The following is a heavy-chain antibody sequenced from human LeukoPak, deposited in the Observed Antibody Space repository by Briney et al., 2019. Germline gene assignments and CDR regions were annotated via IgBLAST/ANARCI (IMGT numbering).Heavy chain of an antibody. Sequence: PGGSLRLSCAASGFTFSSYAMSWVRQAPGKGLEWVSAISGSGGSTYYADSVKGRFTISRDNSKNTLYLQMNSLRVEDTAVYYCAKGRGWEASYYYYYMDVWGKGTTVTISS. CDR3: AKGRGWEASYYYYYMDV. D-gene: IGHD1-26*01. V-gene: IGHV3-23*01. CDR1: GFTFSSYA. J-gene: IGHJ6*03. CDR2: ISGSGGST.